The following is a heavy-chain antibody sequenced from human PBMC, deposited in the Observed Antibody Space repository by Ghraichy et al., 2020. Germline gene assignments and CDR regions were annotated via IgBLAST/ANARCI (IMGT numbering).Heavy chain of an antibody. Sequence: GGSLRLSCAASGFTFSSYSMNWVRQAPGKGLEWVSYISSSSSTIYYADSVKGRFTISRDNAKNSLYLQMNSLRDEDTAVYYCARDSPGGYYYDSSGPSSGYWGQGTLVTVSS. CDR3: ARDSPGGYYYDSSGPSSGY. J-gene: IGHJ4*02. D-gene: IGHD3-22*01. V-gene: IGHV3-48*02. CDR2: ISSSSSTI. CDR1: GFTFSSYS.